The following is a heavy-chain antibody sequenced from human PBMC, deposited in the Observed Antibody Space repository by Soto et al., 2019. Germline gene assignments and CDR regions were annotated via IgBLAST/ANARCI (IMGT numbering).Heavy chain of an antibody. V-gene: IGHV3-7*03. CDR3: VNSYAARGWYEGSDY. J-gene: IGHJ4*02. D-gene: IGHD6-19*01. CDR2: IKDDGSER. CDR1: GFSFSRGW. Sequence: GESLRLSCAASGFSFSRGWMSWVRLPPGKGLEWVADIKDDGSERYYVDSVKGRFTISRDNAKNSLYLQMTSLRADDTAVYYCVNSYAARGWYEGSDYWGRGTVVTGSS.